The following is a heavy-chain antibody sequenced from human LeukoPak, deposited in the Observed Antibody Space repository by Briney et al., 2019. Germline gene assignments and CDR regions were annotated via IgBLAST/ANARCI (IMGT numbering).Heavy chain of an antibody. V-gene: IGHV1-46*01. J-gene: IGHJ6*02. CDR3: ATTPRGCTNGVCRYYYYYYGMDV. CDR1: GYTFTSYY. Sequence: ASVKVSCKASGYTFTSYYMHWVRQAPGQGLEWMGIINPSGGSTSYAQKFQGRVTMTRDTSTSTVYMELSSLRSEDTAVYYCATTPRGCTNGVCRYYYYYYGMDVWGQGTTVTVSS. CDR2: INPSGGST. D-gene: IGHD2-8*01.